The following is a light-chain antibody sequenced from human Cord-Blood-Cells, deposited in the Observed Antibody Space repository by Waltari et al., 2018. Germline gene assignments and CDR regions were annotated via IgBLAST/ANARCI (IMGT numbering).Light chain of an antibody. CDR2: DAS. V-gene: IGKV1-5*01. CDR1: QSISSW. CDR3: XQYNSXPYT. Sequence: DIQMTQSPSTLSASVGDRVTITCRASQSISSWLAWYQQKPGKAPKLLIYDASSLESGVPSXFSGSGSXTEFTRXISSLQPDDFATXYXXQYNSXPYTFGQGTXXXXK. J-gene: IGKJ2*01.